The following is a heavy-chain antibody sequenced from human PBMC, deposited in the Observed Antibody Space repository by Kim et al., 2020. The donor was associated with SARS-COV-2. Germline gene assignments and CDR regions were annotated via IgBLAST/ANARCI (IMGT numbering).Heavy chain of an antibody. CDR3: ARWPYYDYISPYYYYYMDV. CDR1: GYTFTSYG. D-gene: IGHD3-16*01. J-gene: IGHJ6*03. Sequence: ASVKVSCKASGYTFTSYGISWVRQAPGQGLEWMGWISAYNGNTNYAQKLQGRVTMTTDTSTSTAYMELRSLRSDDTAVYYCARWPYYDYISPYYYYYMDVWGKGTTVTVSS. V-gene: IGHV1-18*01. CDR2: ISAYNGNT.